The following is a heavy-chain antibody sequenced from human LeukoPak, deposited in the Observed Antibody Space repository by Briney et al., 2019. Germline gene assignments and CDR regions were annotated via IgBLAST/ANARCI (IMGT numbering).Heavy chain of an antibody. CDR1: GGSISSYY. Sequence: SETLSLTCNVSGGSISSYYWSWIRQPPGKGLEWIGYIYYSGSTNYNPSLKSRVTISVDTSKNQFSLKLSSVTAADTAVYYCARVDRQLLWFGELLHGSFDIWGQGTMVTVSS. CDR2: IYYSGST. V-gene: IGHV4-59*01. D-gene: IGHD3-10*01. CDR3: ARVDRQLLWFGELLHGSFDI. J-gene: IGHJ3*02.